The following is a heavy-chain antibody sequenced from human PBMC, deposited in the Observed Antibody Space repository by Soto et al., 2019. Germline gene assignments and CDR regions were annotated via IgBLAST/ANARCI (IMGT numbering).Heavy chain of an antibody. J-gene: IGHJ4*02. V-gene: IGHV3-33*01. Sequence: QVQLVESGGGVVQPGRSLRLSCAASGFTFSSYGMHWVRQAPGKGLEWVAVIWYDGSNKYYADSVKGRFTISRDNSKNTLYLQINNLRAEDTAVYYCARGYDSSGYEVWCQGTLVTVSS. CDR1: GFTFSSYG. CDR2: IWYDGSNK. D-gene: IGHD3-22*01. CDR3: ARGYDSSGYEV.